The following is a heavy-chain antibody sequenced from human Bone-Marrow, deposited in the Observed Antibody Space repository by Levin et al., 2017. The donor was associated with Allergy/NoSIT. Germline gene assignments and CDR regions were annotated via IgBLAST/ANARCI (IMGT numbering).Heavy chain of an antibody. V-gene: IGHV3-13*04. CDR2: IGTAADS. J-gene: IGHJ3*02. Sequence: ETLSLTCAASGFTFSSYDMHWVRQATGRGLEWVSAIGTAADSYYSGSVKGRFTVSRDNAKNSFYLQMNGLSAGDTAVYYCARYNYEYNALDIWGQGTMVTVSS. CDR1: GFTFSSYD. D-gene: IGHD5-18*01. CDR3: ARYNYEYNALDI.